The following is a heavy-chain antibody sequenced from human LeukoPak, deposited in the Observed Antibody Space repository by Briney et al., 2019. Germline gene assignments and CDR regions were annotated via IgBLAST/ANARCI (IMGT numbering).Heavy chain of an antibody. V-gene: IGHV3-23*01. J-gene: IGHJ4*02. CDR3: ALNSGSYYRGY. CDR2: ISGSGGST. D-gene: IGHD1-26*01. CDR1: GFTFSSHA. Sequence: PGGSLRLSCAASGFTFSSHAMSWVRQAPGKGLEWVSAISGSGGSTYYADSVKGRFTISRDNSKNTLYLQMNSLRAEDTAVYYCALNSGSYYRGYWGQGTLVTVSS.